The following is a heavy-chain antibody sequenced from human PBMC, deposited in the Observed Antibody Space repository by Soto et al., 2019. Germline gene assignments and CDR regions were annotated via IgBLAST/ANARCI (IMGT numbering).Heavy chain of an antibody. Sequence: GGSLRLSRAASGFTFSSYSMNWVRQAPGKGLEWVSSISSSSSYIYYADSVKGRFTISRDNAKNSLYLQMNSLRAEDTAVYYCARDLGYYDSSGRRSAFDIWGQGTMVTVSS. J-gene: IGHJ3*02. D-gene: IGHD3-22*01. CDR2: ISSSSSYI. CDR3: ARDLGYYDSSGRRSAFDI. CDR1: GFTFSSYS. V-gene: IGHV3-21*01.